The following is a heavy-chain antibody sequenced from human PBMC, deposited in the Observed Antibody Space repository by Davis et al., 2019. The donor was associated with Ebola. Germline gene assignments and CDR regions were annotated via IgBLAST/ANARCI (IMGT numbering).Heavy chain of an antibody. Sequence: SETLSLTCTVSGGSVSSGYYYWSWVRQPPGKGLEWIGYIYYSGSTNYNPSLKSRVTISVDTSKNQFSLKLSSVTAADTAVYYCARGDFWSGFYYFDYWGQGTLVTVSS. D-gene: IGHD3-3*01. CDR3: ARGDFWSGFYYFDY. J-gene: IGHJ4*02. CDR2: IYYSGST. CDR1: GGSVSSGYYY. V-gene: IGHV4-61*01.